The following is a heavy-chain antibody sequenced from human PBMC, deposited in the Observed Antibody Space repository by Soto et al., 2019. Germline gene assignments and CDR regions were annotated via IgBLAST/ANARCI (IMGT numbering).Heavy chain of an antibody. CDR3: AREGVPSLPDI. J-gene: IGHJ3*02. CDR2: INHSGST. CDR1: GGSFSGYY. Sequence: PSETLSLTCAVYGGSFSGYYWSWIRQPPGKGLEWIGEINHSGSTNYNPSLKSRVTISVDTSKNQFSLKLSSVTAADTAVYYCAREGVPSLPDIWGQGTMVTVSS. V-gene: IGHV4-34*01. D-gene: IGHD2-2*01.